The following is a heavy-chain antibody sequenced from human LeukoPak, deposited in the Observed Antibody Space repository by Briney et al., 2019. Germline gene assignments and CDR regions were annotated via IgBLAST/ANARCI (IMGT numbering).Heavy chain of an antibody. CDR1: GLTFSNYD. CDR2: ISHDGTNK. Sequence: GRSLRLSCAASGLTFSNYDIHWVRQTPGKGLEWVAVISHDGTNKYYADSVKGRFTISRDSSKNTLYLQMNSLRAEDTAVYYCTKKAFASENHHWFDPWGQGTLVTVSS. CDR3: TKKAFASENHHWFDP. J-gene: IGHJ5*02. D-gene: IGHD3-3*02. V-gene: IGHV3-30*18.